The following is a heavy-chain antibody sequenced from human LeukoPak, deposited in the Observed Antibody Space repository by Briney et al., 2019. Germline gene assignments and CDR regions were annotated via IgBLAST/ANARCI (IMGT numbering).Heavy chain of an antibody. V-gene: IGHV6-1*01. J-gene: IGHJ6*03. D-gene: IGHD1-14*01. CDR2: TYYRSKWYN. CDR1: GDAASRQTTA. Sequence: SQTLSLTCALSGDAASRQTTAANSIRQSPSRGLEWLGRTYYRSKWYNDYAVSVKSRITINPDTSKNQFSLQLNSVTPEDTAVYYCTRSDRYCTEEHYYIDDWGKGTTVTVSS. CDR3: TRSDRYCTEEHYYIDD.